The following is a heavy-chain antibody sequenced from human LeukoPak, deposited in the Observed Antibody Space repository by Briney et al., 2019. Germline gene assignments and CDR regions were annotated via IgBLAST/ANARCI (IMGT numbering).Heavy chain of an antibody. CDR2: IYYSGST. D-gene: IGHD2/OR15-2a*01. Sequence: IPSETLSLTCTVSGGSINGGSYYWRWIRQPPGKGLEWIGYIYYSGSTKYNLSLKSRVTISVDTSKNQLSLKLSSVTAADTAVYYCARGEYGLFDYWGQGTLVTVSS. V-gene: IGHV4-61*01. J-gene: IGHJ4*02. CDR1: GGSINGGSYY. CDR3: ARGEYGLFDY.